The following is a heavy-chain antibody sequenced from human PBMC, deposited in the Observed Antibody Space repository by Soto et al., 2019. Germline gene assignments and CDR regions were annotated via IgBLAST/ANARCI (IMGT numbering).Heavy chain of an antibody. J-gene: IGHJ6*02. Sequence: ASVKVSCKASGYSFITYGISWVRQAPGQGLEWMGWISTYNGNTKYAQKLQGRVTMTTDTSTTTGYMELRSLRSDDTAVYYCARDRPTSSIRARDYYYAMDVWGQWTRVTVSS. CDR2: ISTYNGNT. CDR1: GYSFITYG. CDR3: ARDRPTSSIRARDYYYAMDV. D-gene: IGHD6-6*01. V-gene: IGHV1-18*01.